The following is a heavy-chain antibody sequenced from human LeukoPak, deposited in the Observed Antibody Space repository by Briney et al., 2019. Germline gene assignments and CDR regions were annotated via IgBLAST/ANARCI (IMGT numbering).Heavy chain of an antibody. Sequence: ASVTVSCKASGYTFTYYGINWVRLAPGQGLEWMGWVSGYNGNTRYAQNFQGRLTLTTDTSTNIAYMELMRLRSDDTAVYYCAREVDSAMVNAFDFWGQGTLVTVSS. CDR2: VSGYNGNT. J-gene: IGHJ3*01. CDR3: AREVDSAMVNAFDF. CDR1: GYTFTYYG. D-gene: IGHD5-18*01. V-gene: IGHV1-18*01.